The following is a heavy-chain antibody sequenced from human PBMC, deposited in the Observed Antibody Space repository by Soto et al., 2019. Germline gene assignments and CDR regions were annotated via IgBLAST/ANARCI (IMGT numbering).Heavy chain of an antibody. CDR3: AREMDGYNYPRYYYYGMDV. V-gene: IGHV3-30-3*01. CDR1: GFTFSSYA. J-gene: IGHJ6*02. Sequence: PGGSLRLSCAASGFTFSSYAMHWVRQAPGKGLEWVAVISYDGSNKYYADSVKGRFTISRDNSKNTLYLQMNSLRAEDTAVYYCAREMDGYNYPRYYYYGMDVWGQGT. D-gene: IGHD5-12*01. CDR2: ISYDGSNK.